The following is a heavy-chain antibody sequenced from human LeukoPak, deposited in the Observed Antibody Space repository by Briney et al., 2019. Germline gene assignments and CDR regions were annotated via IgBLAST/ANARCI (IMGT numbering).Heavy chain of an antibody. V-gene: IGHV3-30*02. CDR1: GFIFSSCG. D-gene: IGHD6-6*01. Sequence: GGSLRLSCAASGFIFSSCGMHWVRQAPGKGLEWVAFIRYDGSNKYYADSVKGRFTISRDNSKNTLYLQMNSLRAEDTAVYYCAKDTLSSSCDYWGQGTLVTVSS. CDR2: IRYDGSNK. CDR3: AKDTLSSSCDY. J-gene: IGHJ4*02.